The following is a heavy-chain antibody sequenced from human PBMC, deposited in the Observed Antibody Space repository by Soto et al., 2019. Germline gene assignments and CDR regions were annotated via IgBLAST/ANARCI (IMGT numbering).Heavy chain of an antibody. CDR1: GFTFSSYG. D-gene: IGHD6-13*01. J-gene: IGHJ4*02. Sequence: QVQLVESGGGVVQPGRALRLSCAASGFTFSSYGMHWLRQARGKGLEWVAVIWYDGSNKYYADSVKGRFTISRDNSKNTLYLQMNSLRAEDTAVYYCARWGIAAGDYWGQGTLVTVSS. V-gene: IGHV3-33*01. CDR3: ARWGIAAGDY. CDR2: IWYDGSNK.